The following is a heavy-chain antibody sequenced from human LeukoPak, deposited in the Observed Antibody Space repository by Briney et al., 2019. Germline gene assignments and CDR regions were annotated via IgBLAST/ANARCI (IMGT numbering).Heavy chain of an antibody. V-gene: IGHV3-7*01. D-gene: IGHD1-26*01. CDR3: AKEDGWDLIDN. CDR1: GFTFSSYS. Sequence: PGGSLRLSCAASGFTFSSYSMNWVRQAPGKGLEWVANINKDGKEQYYVDSVKGRFTISRDNTKNSLHLQMNSLRAEDTAVYYCAKEDGWDLIDNWGQGTLVTVSS. CDR2: INKDGKEQ. J-gene: IGHJ4*02.